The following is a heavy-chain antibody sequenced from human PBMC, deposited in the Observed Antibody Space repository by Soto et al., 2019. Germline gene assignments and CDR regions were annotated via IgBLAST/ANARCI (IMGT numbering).Heavy chain of an antibody. J-gene: IGHJ4*02. CDR2: IYYSGST. Sequence: PSLTNCLTNTVSDGSSGNGGYYWSWIRQHPGKGLEWIGYIYYSGSTYYNPSLKSRVTISIDTSKNQFSLKLSSVTAADTAVYYCARVPDYWGQGTLVTVSS. CDR3: ARVPDY. CDR1: DGSSGNGGYY. V-gene: IGHV4-31*03.